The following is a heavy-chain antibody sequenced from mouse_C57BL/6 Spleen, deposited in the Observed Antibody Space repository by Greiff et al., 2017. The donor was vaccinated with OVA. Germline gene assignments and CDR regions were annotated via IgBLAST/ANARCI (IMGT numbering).Heavy chain of an antibody. Sequence: VQVVESEGGLVQPGSSMQLSCTASGFTFSDYYMAWVRQVPEKGLEWVANINYDGSSTYYLDSLKSRFIISRDNAKNILYLQMSSLKSEDTATYYCARDGRGGAMDYWGQGTSVTVSS. V-gene: IGHV5-16*01. CDR2: INYDGSST. J-gene: IGHJ4*01. CDR3: ARDGRGGAMDY. CDR1: GFTFSDYY.